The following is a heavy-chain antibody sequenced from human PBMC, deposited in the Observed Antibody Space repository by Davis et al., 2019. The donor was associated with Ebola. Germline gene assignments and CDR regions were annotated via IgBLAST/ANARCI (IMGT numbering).Heavy chain of an antibody. CDR1: GGSISSSSYY. J-gene: IGHJ4*02. D-gene: IGHD7-27*01. Sequence: SETLSLTCTVSGGSISSSSYYWGWIRQPPGKGLEWIGSIYYTGSTNYNPSLKSRVTISVDTSKNQFSLKLSSVTAADTAVYYCARESTPGDFDYWGQGTLVTVSS. V-gene: IGHV4-39*07. CDR3: ARESTPGDFDY. CDR2: IYYTGST.